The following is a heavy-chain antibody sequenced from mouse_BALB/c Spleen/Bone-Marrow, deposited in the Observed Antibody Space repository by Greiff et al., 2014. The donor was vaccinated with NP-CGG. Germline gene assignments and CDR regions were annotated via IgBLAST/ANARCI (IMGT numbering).Heavy chain of an antibody. CDR2: INPYNGGT. D-gene: IGHD1-1*01. CDR3: ASYYGSSWYFDV. J-gene: IGHJ1*01. V-gene: IGHV1S135*01. Sequence: VQLKESGPELVRPGASMKISCKASGYSFTGYTMNWVKQSHGKNLEWIGLINPYNGGTSYNQKFKGKSTLTFDKSYRTAYMEFLSLTTEDSAVYYCASYYGSSWYFDVWGAGTTVTVSS. CDR1: GYSFTGYT.